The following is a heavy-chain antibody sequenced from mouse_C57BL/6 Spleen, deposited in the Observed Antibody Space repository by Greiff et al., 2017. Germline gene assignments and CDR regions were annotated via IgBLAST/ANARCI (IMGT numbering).Heavy chain of an antibody. CDR2: SRNKANDYTT. Sequence: EVQGVESGGGKVTTRRSLRLSCATSGFTFSDFYMEWVRQAPGKGLEWIAASRNKANDYTTEYSASVKGRFIVSRDTSQSILYLQMNALRAEDTAIYYCARGSYYYAMDYWGQGTSVTVSS. CDR3: ARGSYYYAMDY. J-gene: IGHJ4*01. D-gene: IGHD1-1*01. V-gene: IGHV7-1*01. CDR1: GFTFSDFY.